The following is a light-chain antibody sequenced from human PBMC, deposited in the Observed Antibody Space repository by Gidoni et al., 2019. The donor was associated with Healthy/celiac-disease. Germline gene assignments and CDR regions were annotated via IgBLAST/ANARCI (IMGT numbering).Light chain of an antibody. J-gene: IGKJ2*01. Sequence: DIVLTQSPATLSLSPGERATLSCRASQSVSIYLAWYQQKPGQAPRLLIYDASNRATGIPARFSGSGSGTDFTLTISSLDPEDFAVYDCQQRSNWPPRYTFGQGTKLEIK. CDR2: DAS. V-gene: IGKV3-11*01. CDR1: QSVSIY. CDR3: QQRSNWPPRYT.